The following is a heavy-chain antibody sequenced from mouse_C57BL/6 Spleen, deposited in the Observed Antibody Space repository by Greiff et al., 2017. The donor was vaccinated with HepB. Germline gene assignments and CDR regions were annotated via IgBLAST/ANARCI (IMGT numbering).Heavy chain of an antibody. CDR3: ARSMIRRWYFEV. J-gene: IGHJ1*03. V-gene: IGHV1-69*01. Sequence: VQLQQSGAELVMPGASVKLSCKASGYTFTSYWMHWVKQRPGHGLEWIGEIDPSDSYTNYNQKFKGKSTLTVDKSSSTAYMQLSRLTSEDSAVYYCARSMIRRWYFEVWGTGSTVAVTS. CDR1: GYTFTSYW. CDR2: IDPSDSYT. D-gene: IGHD2-3*01.